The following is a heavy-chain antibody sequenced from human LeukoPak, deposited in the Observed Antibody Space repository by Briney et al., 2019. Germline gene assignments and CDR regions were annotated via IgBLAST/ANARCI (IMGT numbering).Heavy chain of an antibody. CDR2: IDPDGSVA. CDR3: AKELGRGGSAFDV. D-gene: IGHD3-16*01. CDR1: GFNLSNHW. Sequence: TGGSLRLSCEASGFNLSNHWMHWVRQAPGKGLVWVAHIDPDGSVANYGDSVKGRFTISRDNAKNTIYLQMDSLRAEETAVYYCAKELGRGGSAFDVWGQGTMVTVSS. J-gene: IGHJ3*01. V-gene: IGHV3-74*01.